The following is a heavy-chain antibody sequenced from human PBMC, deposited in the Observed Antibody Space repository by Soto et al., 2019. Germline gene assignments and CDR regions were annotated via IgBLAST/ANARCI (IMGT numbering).Heavy chain of an antibody. CDR3: ARDGITMIRGITVFDF. CDR2: ISSSSDYM. J-gene: IGHJ4*02. CDR1: GFTFSSSR. Sequence: PGGSLRLSCVASGFTFSSSRMNWVRQAPGKGLEWVSFISSSSDYMYYADSVKGRFTVSRDNAKNSLYLQMDSLRAEDTAVYHCARDGITMIRGITVFDFWGQGTLVTVS. V-gene: IGHV3-21*01. D-gene: IGHD3-10*01.